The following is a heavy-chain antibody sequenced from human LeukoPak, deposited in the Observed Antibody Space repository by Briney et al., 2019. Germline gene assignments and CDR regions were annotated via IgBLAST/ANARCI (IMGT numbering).Heavy chain of an antibody. CDR1: GFTFNNYA. CDR3: AKPNYYDSRGYRIDY. CDR2: ISGSGGST. Sequence: GGSLRLSCPASGFTFNNYAMIWVRQAPGKGLEWVSGISGSGGSTYYADSVKGRFTISRDNSKNTLYLQMNSLRAEDTAVYYCAKPNYYDSRGYRIDYWGQGTLVTVFS. D-gene: IGHD3-22*01. J-gene: IGHJ4*02. V-gene: IGHV3-23*01.